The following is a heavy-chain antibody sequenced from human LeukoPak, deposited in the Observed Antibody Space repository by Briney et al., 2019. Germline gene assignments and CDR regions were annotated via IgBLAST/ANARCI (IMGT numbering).Heavy chain of an antibody. D-gene: IGHD6-6*01. CDR3: AKDKEYSSSFGLDY. V-gene: IGHV3-15*01. CDR1: RFTFSNVW. Sequence: GGSLRLSCAASRFTFSNVWMSWVRQAPGNGREWVGLIKSKTNGETRDYAAPVKGRFTISRDDSDNTLYLQMNSLKNEDTAVYYCAKDKEYSSSFGLDYWGQGTLVTVSS. J-gene: IGHJ4*02. CDR2: IKSKTNGETR.